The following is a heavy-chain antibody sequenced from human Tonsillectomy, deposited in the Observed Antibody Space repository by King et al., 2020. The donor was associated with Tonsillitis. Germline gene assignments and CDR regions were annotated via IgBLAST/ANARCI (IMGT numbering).Heavy chain of an antibody. J-gene: IGHJ4*02. CDR3: YIAAAGTCDY. Sequence: VQLLESGGGLVQPGGSLRLSCAASGFTFSSYAMSWVRQAPGKGLEWVSSISGSGGSTYYADSVKGRLSISRDNSKNTLYLQMNSLRAEDTAVYYCYIAAAGTCDYWGQGTLVTVSS. CDR1: GFTFSSYA. V-gene: IGHV3-23*01. D-gene: IGHD6-13*01. CDR2: ISGSGGST.